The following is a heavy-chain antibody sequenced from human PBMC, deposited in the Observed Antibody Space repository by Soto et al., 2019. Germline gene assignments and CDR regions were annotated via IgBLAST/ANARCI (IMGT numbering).Heavy chain of an antibody. CDR3: ARDWGGGYYYYMDV. Sequence: GASVKVSCKVSGYTLTELSMHWVRQAPGKGLEWMGGFDPEDGETIYAQKFQGRVTMTTDTSTSTAYMELRSLRSDDTAVYYCARDWGGGYYYYMDVWGKGTTVTVSS. CDR1: GYTLTELS. CDR2: FDPEDGET. J-gene: IGHJ6*03. D-gene: IGHD2-21*01. V-gene: IGHV1-24*01.